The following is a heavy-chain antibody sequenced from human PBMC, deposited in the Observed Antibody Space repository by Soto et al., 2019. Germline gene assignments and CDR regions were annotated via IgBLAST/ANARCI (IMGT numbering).Heavy chain of an antibody. V-gene: IGHV3-21*01. CDR1: GFTFGSYS. CDR3: ARDSYYYGAGIGGEGYYYGIDL. CDR2: ISSSSSYI. J-gene: IGHJ6*02. D-gene: IGHD3-10*01. Sequence: GGSLRLSCAASGFTFGSYSMNRVRQAPGEGLEWVSSISSSSSYIYYADSVKGRFTISRDNAKNSLYLQMTSLSAEHTAVYYCARDSYYYGAGIGGEGYYYGIDLWGQGTPVIVSS.